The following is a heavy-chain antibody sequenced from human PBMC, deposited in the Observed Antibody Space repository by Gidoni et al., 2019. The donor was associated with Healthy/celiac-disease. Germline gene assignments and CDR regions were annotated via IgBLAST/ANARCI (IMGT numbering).Heavy chain of an antibody. CDR1: GFTFSDYY. CDR2: ISSSSSYT. V-gene: IGHV3-11*05. D-gene: IGHD2-8*02. CDR3: ARRCTGGVCPNNWFDP. Sequence: QVQLVESGGGLVKPGGSLRLSCAASGFTFSDYYMSWIRQAPGKGLEWVSYISSSSSYTNYADSVKGRFTISRDNAKNSLYLQMNSLRAEDTAVYYCARRCTGGVCPNNWFDPWGQGTLDTVSS. J-gene: IGHJ5*02.